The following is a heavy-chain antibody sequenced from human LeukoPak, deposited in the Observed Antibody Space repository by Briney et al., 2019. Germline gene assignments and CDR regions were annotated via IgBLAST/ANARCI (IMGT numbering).Heavy chain of an antibody. CDR1: GFTFSGFI. CDR2: VTSKTNSYAT. Sequence: QPGGSLRLSCAASGFTFSGFIIHWVRQAPGKGLEWIGRVTSKTNSYATVYAASVKGRFTVSRDDSKKTAYLQMNSLKTEDTAVYYCAAGITLVRGGTFDIWGQGTMVIVSS. D-gene: IGHD3-10*01. CDR3: AAGITLVRGGTFDI. V-gene: IGHV3-73*01. J-gene: IGHJ3*02.